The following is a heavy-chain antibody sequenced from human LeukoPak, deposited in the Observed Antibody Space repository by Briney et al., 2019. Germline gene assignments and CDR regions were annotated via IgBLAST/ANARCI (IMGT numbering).Heavy chain of an antibody. CDR3: AKAMDAIVVVTVIQT. CDR2: ISGIGNRT. J-gene: IGHJ5*02. CDR1: GFTFSIYG. Sequence: PGGSLRLSCAASGFTFSIYGLSWVRQAPGRGLGWVSIISGIGNRTFYAESVKGRFTISRDNSKNTLSLQMNSLRGEDTAVYYCAKAMDAIVVVTVIQTWGQGTLVTVSS. D-gene: IGHD2-21*02. V-gene: IGHV3-23*01.